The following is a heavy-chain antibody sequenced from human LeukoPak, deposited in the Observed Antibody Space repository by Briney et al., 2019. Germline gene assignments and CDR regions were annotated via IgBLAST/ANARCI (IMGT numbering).Heavy chain of an antibody. D-gene: IGHD3-10*01. CDR3: AKDYGSGSYAFDI. CDR2: IKSNTDGGAQ. J-gene: IGHJ3*02. V-gene: IGHV3-15*01. CDR1: GFTFSNAW. Sequence: PGGSLRLSCAASGFTFSNAWMGWVRQAPGKGLEWVGRIKSNTDGGAQDYAAPVKGRFTISRDDSRNSLFLQMNSLKIEDTAVYYCAKDYGSGSYAFDIWGQGTMVTVSS.